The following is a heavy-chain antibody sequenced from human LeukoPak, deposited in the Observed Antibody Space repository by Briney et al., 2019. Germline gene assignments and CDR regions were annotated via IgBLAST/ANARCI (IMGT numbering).Heavy chain of an antibody. J-gene: IGHJ4*02. D-gene: IGHD4-23*01. Sequence: GGSLRLSCAASGFNFANHAMSWVRQTPGKGLEWVSAISGGGDITYYADSVKGRFTISRDNGKNTLFLQMNSLRAEDAAVYYCVRGNDYGGPHYWGQGTLVTVSS. V-gene: IGHV3-23*01. CDR2: ISGGGDIT. CDR3: VRGNDYGGPHY. CDR1: GFNFANHA.